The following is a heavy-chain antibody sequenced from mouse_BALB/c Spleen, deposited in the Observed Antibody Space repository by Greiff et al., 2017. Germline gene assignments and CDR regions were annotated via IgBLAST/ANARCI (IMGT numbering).Heavy chain of an antibody. CDR2: ISSGSSTI. Sequence: EVHVVESGGGLVQPGGSRKLSCAASGFTFSSFGMHWVRQAPEKGLEWVAYISSGSSTIYYADTVKGRFTISRDNPKNTLFLQMTSLRSEDTAMYYCARRYGSSYAMDYWGQGTSVTVSS. CDR1: GFTFSSFG. CDR3: ARRYGSSYAMDY. J-gene: IGHJ4*01. V-gene: IGHV5-17*02. D-gene: IGHD1-1*01.